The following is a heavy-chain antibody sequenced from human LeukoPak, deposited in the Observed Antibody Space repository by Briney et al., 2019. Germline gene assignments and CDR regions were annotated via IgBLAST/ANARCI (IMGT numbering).Heavy chain of an antibody. V-gene: IGHV4-59*01. CDR2: IYYSGST. J-gene: IGHJ4*02. CDR1: GGSISSYY. D-gene: IGHD5-12*01. Sequence: AETLSLTCTVSGGSISSYYWSWIRQPPGKGLGWIGYIYYSGSTNYNPSRKSRVTISVDTSKNQFSLKLSSVTAADTAVYYCAKVTVEMATIDYWGQGTLVTVSS. CDR3: AKVTVEMATIDY.